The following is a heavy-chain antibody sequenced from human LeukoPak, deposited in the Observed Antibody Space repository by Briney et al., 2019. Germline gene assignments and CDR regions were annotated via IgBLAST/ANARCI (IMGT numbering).Heavy chain of an antibody. CDR1: GFTVSSNY. CDR2: IYSGGST. CDR3: ARDGVSGSWYGVHFDY. V-gene: IGHV3-66*01. D-gene: IGHD6-13*01. J-gene: IGHJ4*02. Sequence: GGSLRLSCAASGFTVSSNYMSRVRQAPGKGLEWVSVIYSGGSTYYADSVKGRFTISRDNSKNTLYLQMNSLRAEDTAVYYCARDGVSGSWYGVHFDYWGQGTLVTVSS.